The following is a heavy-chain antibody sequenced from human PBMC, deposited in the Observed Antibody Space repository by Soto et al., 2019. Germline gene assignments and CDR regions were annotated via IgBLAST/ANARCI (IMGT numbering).Heavy chain of an antibody. J-gene: IGHJ5*02. V-gene: IGHV1-69*02. Sequence: QVQLVQSGAEVKKPGSSVKVSCKASGGTFSSYTISWVRQAPGQGLEWMGRIIPILGIANYAQKFQGRVTITAAKSTSTAYMELSSLRSEDTAVYYCARSSTTVDWFDPWGQGTLVTVSS. D-gene: IGHD4-17*01. CDR2: IIPILGIA. CDR1: GGTFSSYT. CDR3: ARSSTTVDWFDP.